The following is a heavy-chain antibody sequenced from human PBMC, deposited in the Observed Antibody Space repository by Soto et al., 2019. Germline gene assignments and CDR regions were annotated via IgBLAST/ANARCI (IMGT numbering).Heavy chain of an antibody. Sequence: QEYLVQSGGGVVQPGGSLRLSCAASGFTFSSYGMHWVRQAPGQGLEWVAVILYDGSKKYYADSMKGRFTISRDNSKNTLYLQMNSVRAEDSALYYCAKDRGALRWSEEHYYFDYWGQGSLVTVSS. J-gene: IGHJ4*02. CDR2: ILYDGSKK. V-gene: IGHV3-30*18. CDR3: AKDRGALRWSEEHYYFDY. D-gene: IGHD2-15*01. CDR1: GFTFSSYG.